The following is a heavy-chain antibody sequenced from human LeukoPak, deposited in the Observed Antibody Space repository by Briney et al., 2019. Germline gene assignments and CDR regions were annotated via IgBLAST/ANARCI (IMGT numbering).Heavy chain of an antibody. Sequence: SGPTLVKPTQTLTLTSTFSGFSLSSSGVGVGWIRQPAGKALEWLALIYWDDDKRYSPSLKSRLTITKDTSKNQVVLTLTNMDPVETGTYYCAHSGTVTSPHDAFDVWGQGTMVTVSS. CDR3: AHSGTVTSPHDAFDV. V-gene: IGHV2-5*02. D-gene: IGHD4-17*01. CDR2: IYWDDDK. J-gene: IGHJ3*01. CDR1: GFSLSSSGVG.